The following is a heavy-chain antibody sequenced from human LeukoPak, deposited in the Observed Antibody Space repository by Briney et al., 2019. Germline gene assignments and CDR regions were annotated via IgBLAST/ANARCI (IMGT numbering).Heavy chain of an antibody. CDR1: GFTVSSNY. V-gene: IGHV3-53*01. J-gene: IGHJ4*02. CDR3: AKHRFESGGYHSTD. CDR2: IYSGGST. D-gene: IGHD3-22*01. Sequence: GGSLRLSCAASGFTVSSNYMSWVRQAPGKGLEWVSVIYSGGSTYYADSVKGRFTISRDNSKNTLYLQMNSLRDEDTAVYYCAKHRFESGGYHSTDWGQGTLVTVSS.